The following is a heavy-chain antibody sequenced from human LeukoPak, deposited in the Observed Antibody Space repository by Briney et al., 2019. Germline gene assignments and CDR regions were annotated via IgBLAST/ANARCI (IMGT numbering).Heavy chain of an antibody. CDR1: GGSFSGYY. CDR2: INHSGST. D-gene: IGHD2-15*01. V-gene: IGHV4-34*01. J-gene: IGHJ5*02. Sequence: PSETLSLTCAVYGGSFSGYYWSWIRQPPGKGLEWIGEINHSGSTNYNPSLKSRVTILVDTSKNQFSLKLSSVTAADTAVYYCAREDCSGGSCYARDWFDPWGQGTLVTVSS. CDR3: AREDCSGGSCYARDWFDP.